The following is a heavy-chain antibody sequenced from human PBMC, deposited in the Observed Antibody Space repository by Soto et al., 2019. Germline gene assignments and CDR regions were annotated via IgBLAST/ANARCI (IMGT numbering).Heavy chain of an antibody. J-gene: IGHJ4*02. D-gene: IGHD3-3*01. CDR2: ISYDGSNK. CDR1: GFTFSSYA. CDR3: ARSTDYDFWSDY. V-gene: IGHV3-30-3*01. Sequence: QVQLVESGGGVVQPGRSLRLSCAASGFTFSSYAMHWVRQAPGKGLEWVAVISYDGSNKYYADSVKGRFTISRDNSKNTLYLQMNSLRAEDTAVYYCARSTDYDFWSDYWGQGTLVTVSS.